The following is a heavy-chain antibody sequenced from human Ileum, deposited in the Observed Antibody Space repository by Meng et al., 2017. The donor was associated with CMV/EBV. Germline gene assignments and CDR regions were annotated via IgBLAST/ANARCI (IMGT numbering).Heavy chain of an antibody. Sequence: ASVKVSCKASGYTFTSYGISWVRQAPGQGLEWMGWISAYNGNTNYAQKLQGRVTMTTDTSTSTAYMELRSLRSDDTAVYYCARVRPSNWGFVGSDYWGQGTLVTVSS. J-gene: IGHJ4*02. CDR3: ARVRPSNWGFVGSDY. V-gene: IGHV1-18*01. CDR1: GYTFTSYG. CDR2: ISAYNGNT. D-gene: IGHD7-27*01.